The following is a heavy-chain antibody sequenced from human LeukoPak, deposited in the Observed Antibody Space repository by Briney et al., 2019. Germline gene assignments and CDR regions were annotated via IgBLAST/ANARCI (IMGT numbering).Heavy chain of an antibody. D-gene: IGHD3-3*01. CDR2: MNPNSGNT. J-gene: IGHJ5*02. V-gene: IGHV1-8*01. CDR1: GYTFTSYD. CDR3: ARDNDGDFWSPRWFDP. Sequence: ASVKVSCKASGYTFTSYDINWVRQATGQGLEWMGWMNPNSGNTGYAQKFQGRVTMTRNTSISTAYMELSSLRSEDTAVYYCARDNDGDFWSPRWFDPWGQGTLVTVSS.